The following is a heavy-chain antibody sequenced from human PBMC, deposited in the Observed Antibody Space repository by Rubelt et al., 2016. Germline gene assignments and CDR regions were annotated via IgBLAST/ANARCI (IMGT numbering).Heavy chain of an antibody. CDR1: GGSFSGYY. D-gene: IGHD3-10*02. CDR3: ARRASNSLVFDYCMDV. CDR2: INHRGST. V-gene: IGHV4-34*01. Sequence: QVQLQQWGAGLLKPSETLSLTCAVYGGSFSGYYWSWIRQPPGKGLEWIGEINHRGSTNYNPSLKSRVTISVDTSKTQFSLKLSSVTASATAVHYCARRASNSLVFDYCMDVWGQGTTVTVSS. J-gene: IGHJ6*02.